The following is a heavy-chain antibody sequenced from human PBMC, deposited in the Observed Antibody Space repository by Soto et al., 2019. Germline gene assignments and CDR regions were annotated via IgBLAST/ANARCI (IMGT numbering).Heavy chain of an antibody. D-gene: IGHD3-3*01. Sequence: GASLKISGKGSGYSFTSYWIGWVRQMPGKGLEWMGIIYPGDSDTRYSPSFQGQVTISADKSISTAYLQWSSLKASDTAMYYCASPPDDFDETSLLAPWGQGTLVTVSS. J-gene: IGHJ5*02. CDR2: IYPGDSDT. CDR1: GYSFTSYW. V-gene: IGHV5-51*01. CDR3: ASPPDDFDETSLLAP.